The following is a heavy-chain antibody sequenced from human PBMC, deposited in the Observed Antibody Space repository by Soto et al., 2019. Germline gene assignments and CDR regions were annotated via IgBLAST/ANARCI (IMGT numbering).Heavy chain of an antibody. CDR3: AFRVAVAGTDAFDI. CDR2: ISAYNGNT. J-gene: IGHJ3*02. CDR1: GYTFTSYG. D-gene: IGHD6-19*01. V-gene: IGHV1-18*01. Sequence: ASVKVSCKASGYTFTSYGISWVRQAPGQGLEWMGWISAYNGNTNYAQKLQGRVTMTTDTSTSTAYMELRSLRSDDTAVYYCAFRVAVAGTDAFDIWGQGTMVTVSS.